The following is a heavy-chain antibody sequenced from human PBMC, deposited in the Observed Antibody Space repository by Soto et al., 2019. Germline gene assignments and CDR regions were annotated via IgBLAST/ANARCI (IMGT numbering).Heavy chain of an antibody. CDR2: VYYIGTT. Sequence: QVQLKESGPRLVRPSETLSLTCSVSGGSVKSPSHYWSWIRQSPGKGLEWIGNVYYIGTTDYNPPLENRVTIPVDRSDNHFSRKLRSVTVDDTAVYYCAINASGRGWFDPWGQGVPVTVSS. CDR3: AINASGRGWFDP. D-gene: IGHD3-10*01. CDR1: GGSVKSPSHY. J-gene: IGHJ5*02. V-gene: IGHV4-61*03.